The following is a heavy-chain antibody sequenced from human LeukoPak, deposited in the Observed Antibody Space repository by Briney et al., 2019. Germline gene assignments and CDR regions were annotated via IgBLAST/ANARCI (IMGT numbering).Heavy chain of an antibody. V-gene: IGHV4-59*01. J-gene: IGHJ4*02. CDR1: GGSISRYY. Sequence: ETLSLTCTVSGGSISRYYWSWIRQPPGKGLEWIGYIYYSGSTNYNPSLKSRVTISVDTSKNQFSLKLRSVTAADTAVYYCAREGTEAYFDYWGQGTLVTVSS. CDR3: AREGTEAYFDY. CDR2: IYYSGST.